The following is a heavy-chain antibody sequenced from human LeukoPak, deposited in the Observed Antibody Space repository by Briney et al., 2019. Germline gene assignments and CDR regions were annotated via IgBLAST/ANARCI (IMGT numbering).Heavy chain of an antibody. D-gene: IGHD3-16*01. CDR2: IHYTGKP. Sequence: SETLSLTCSVSGGSISGHYWTWIRQPPGKGLEWIGQIHYTGKPDYNPSLKSRITISVDTSKNQVSLQVSSVTAADSAIYYCARFGVDYDMDVWGHGTTVPSS. V-gene: IGHV4-59*11. CDR3: ARFGVDYDMDV. CDR1: GGSISGHY. J-gene: IGHJ6*02.